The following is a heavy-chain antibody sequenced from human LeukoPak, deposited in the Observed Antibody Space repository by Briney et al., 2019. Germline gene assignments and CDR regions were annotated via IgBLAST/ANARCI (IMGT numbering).Heavy chain of an antibody. Sequence: SETLSLTCTVSGDSINSGGYYWSWIRQHPGKGLEWIGYTYYTGSSYHNPSLKSRVSISVDTSKNQFSLMLRSVTAADTAVYYCARGFNEYVAFDYWGQGTLVTVSS. CDR2: TYYTGSS. CDR1: GDSINSGGYY. D-gene: IGHD3-16*01. CDR3: ARGFNEYVAFDY. V-gene: IGHV4-31*03. J-gene: IGHJ4*02.